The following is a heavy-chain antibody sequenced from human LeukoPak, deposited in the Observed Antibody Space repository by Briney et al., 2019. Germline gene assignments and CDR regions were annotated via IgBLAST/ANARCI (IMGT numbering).Heavy chain of an antibody. CDR2: ISGSGGST. Sequence: GGSLRLSCAASGFTFSSYAMSWVRQAPGKGLEWVSAISGSGGSTYYADSVKGRFTISRDNSKNTLYLQMSSLRAEDTAVYYCAKDLRRCGGDCPDYWGQGTLVTVSS. J-gene: IGHJ4*02. CDR1: GFTFSSYA. V-gene: IGHV3-23*01. D-gene: IGHD2-21*01. CDR3: AKDLRRCGGDCPDY.